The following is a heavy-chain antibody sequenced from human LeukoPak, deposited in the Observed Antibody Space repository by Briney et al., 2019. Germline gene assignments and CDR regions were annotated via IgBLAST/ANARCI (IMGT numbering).Heavy chain of an antibody. V-gene: IGHV1-2*04. CDR1: GYTFTGYY. J-gene: IGHJ5*02. CDR2: INPNSGGT. Sequence: GASVKVSCKASGYTFTGYYMHWVRQAPGQGLEWMGWINPNSGGTNYAQKFQGWVTMTRDTSASTAYMELSSLRSEDTAVYYCARGGGHYYDSSEKNGFAPGGKEPRVTVSS. CDR3: ARGGGHYYDSSEKNGFAP. D-gene: IGHD3-22*01.